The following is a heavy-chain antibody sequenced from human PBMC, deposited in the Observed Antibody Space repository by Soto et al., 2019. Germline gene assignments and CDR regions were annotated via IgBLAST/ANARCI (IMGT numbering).Heavy chain of an antibody. V-gene: IGHV1-69*02. D-gene: IGHD3-10*01. CDR2: INPIVSMS. Sequence: QVQLVQSGTEVKKPGSSVKVPCKASGDTFSFYTINWVRQAPGLGLEWVGRINPIVSMSNYAQKFQGRASXTXDXXTSTAYMELRSLRSADTAIYFCAASYGSGYRAFDYWGQGALVIVSS. CDR3: AASYGSGYRAFDY. J-gene: IGHJ4*02. CDR1: GDTFSFYT.